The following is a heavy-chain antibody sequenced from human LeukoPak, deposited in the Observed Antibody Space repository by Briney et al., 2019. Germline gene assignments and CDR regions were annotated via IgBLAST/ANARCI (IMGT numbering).Heavy chain of an antibody. CDR3: ARGYSNDLQRAFDI. V-gene: IGHV3-74*01. CDR2: IESDGSTT. Sequence: PGESLRLSCAASGFTFSNYWMHWVRQTPGKGLVWVSRIESDGSTTGYADSVKGRFTISRDNAKNTLYLQMNSLRAEDTAVYYCARGYSNDLQRAFDIWGQGTMVTVSS. CDR1: GFTFSNYW. D-gene: IGHD5-12*01. J-gene: IGHJ3*02.